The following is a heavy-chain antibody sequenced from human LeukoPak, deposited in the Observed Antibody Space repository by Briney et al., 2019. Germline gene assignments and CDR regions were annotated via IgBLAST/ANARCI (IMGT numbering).Heavy chain of an antibody. CDR1: GFTFSSYS. V-gene: IGHV3-21*01. D-gene: IGHD3-22*01. J-gene: IGHJ4*02. Sequence: GGSLRLSCAASGFTFSSYSMNWVRQAPGKGLEWVSSISSSSSYIYYADSLKGRFTISRDNAKNSLYLQMNSLRAEDTAVYSCARDRHRYNYDSSGYPPYWGQGTLVTVSS. CDR3: ARDRHRYNYDSSGYPPY. CDR2: ISSSSSYI.